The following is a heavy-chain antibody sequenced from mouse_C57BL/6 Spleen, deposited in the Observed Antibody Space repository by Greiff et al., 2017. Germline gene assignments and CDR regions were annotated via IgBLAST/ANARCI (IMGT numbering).Heavy chain of an antibody. J-gene: IGHJ3*01. V-gene: IGHV1-61*01. CDR3: ARRGYGSSLSY. CDR2: IYPSDSAT. D-gene: IGHD1-1*01. Sequence: VQLQQPGAELVRPGSSVKLSCKASGYTFTSYWMDWVKQRPGQGLEWIGNIYPSDSATHYNQKFKDKATLTVDKSSSTAYMQLSSLTSEDSAVYYCARRGYGSSLSYWGQGTLVTVSA. CDR1: GYTFTSYW.